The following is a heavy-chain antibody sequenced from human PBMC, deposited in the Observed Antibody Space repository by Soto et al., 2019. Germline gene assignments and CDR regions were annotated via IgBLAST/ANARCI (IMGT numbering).Heavy chain of an antibody. D-gene: IGHD6-13*01. J-gene: IGHJ4*02. Sequence: QVQLVESGGGVVQPGRSLRLSCAASGFTFSSYGMHWVRQAPGKGLEWVSVISHDGSNKYYADSVKGRFTISRDKSKNTLYLQMNSLRAEDTAVYYCAKGDRIAAAGHFDYWGQGTLVTVSS. V-gene: IGHV3-30*18. CDR2: ISHDGSNK. CDR1: GFTFSSYG. CDR3: AKGDRIAAAGHFDY.